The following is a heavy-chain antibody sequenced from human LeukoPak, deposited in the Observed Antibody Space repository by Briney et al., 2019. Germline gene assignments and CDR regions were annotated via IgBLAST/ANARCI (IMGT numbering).Heavy chain of an antibody. CDR1: GGSISTYY. J-gene: IGHJ5*02. CDR3: ARGATNWFDP. V-gene: IGHV4-59*01. Sequence: PSETLSLTCTVPGGSISTYYWSWLRHPPGKGVEWIGYIYYSGSSYYNPSLKSRVTILVATSKNQFSLKLSSVTAADTAVYFCARGATNWFDPWGEGTLVTVSS. CDR2: IYYSGSS.